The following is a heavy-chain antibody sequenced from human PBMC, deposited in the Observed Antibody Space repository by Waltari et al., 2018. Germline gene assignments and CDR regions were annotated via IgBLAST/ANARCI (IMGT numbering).Heavy chain of an antibody. J-gene: IGHJ3*02. CDR1: GLAVRTSF. D-gene: IGHD1-26*01. V-gene: IGHV3-66*01. CDR3: ARVARGTLYDAFDI. Sequence: EVQLMESGGGLVQPGGSLRLSCVALGLAVRTSFMSWVRQAPGKGLEWVSAIFSGDTTYYTDSVKGRFSTSRDNSKNTLFLQMNSLRAEDTAVYYCARVARGTLYDAFDIWGQGTMVTVSS. CDR2: IFSGDTT.